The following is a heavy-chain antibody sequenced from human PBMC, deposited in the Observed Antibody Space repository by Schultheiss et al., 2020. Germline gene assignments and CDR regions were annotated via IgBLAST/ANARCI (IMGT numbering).Heavy chain of an antibody. D-gene: IGHD2-2*02. J-gene: IGHJ6*02. CDR1: GFTFSSYG. V-gene: IGHV3-33*01. CDR2: IWYDGSNK. Sequence: SLRLSCAASGFTFSSYGMHWVRQAPGKGLEWVAVIWYDGSNKYYADSVKGRFTISRDNSKNTLYLQMNSLRAEDTAVYYCARDRSPGQLLYVLYGMDVWGQGTTVTVSS. CDR3: ARDRSPGQLLYVLYGMDV.